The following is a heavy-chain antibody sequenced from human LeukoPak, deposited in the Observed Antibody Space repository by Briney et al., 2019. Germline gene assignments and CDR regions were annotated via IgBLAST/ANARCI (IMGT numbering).Heavy chain of an antibody. D-gene: IGHD1-1*01. CDR1: GFTFSTYW. V-gene: IGHV3-74*01. J-gene: IGHJ5*02. CDR3: ARDGHGNWNDGGWFDP. CDR2: INGDGSST. Sequence: GGSLRLSCAASGFTFSTYWMHWVRQAPGKGLVWVSRINGDGSSTSYADSVKGRFTISRDNAKNTLYLQMNSLRAEDTAVYYCARDGHGNWNDGGWFDPWGQGTLVTVSS.